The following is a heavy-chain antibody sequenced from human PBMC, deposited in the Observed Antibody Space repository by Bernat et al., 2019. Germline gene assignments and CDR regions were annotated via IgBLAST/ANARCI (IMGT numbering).Heavy chain of an antibody. CDR3: ARGGIVVVVAAANWYFDL. J-gene: IGHJ2*01. Sequence: QVQLQQWGAGLLKPSETLSLTCAVYGGSFSGYYWSWIRQPPGKGLEWIGEINHSGSTNYNPSLKSRVTIPVGTSKNQFSLKLSSVTAADTAVYYCARGGIVVVVAAANWYFDLWGRGTLVTVSS. V-gene: IGHV4-34*01. CDR1: GGSFSGYY. CDR2: INHSGST. D-gene: IGHD2-15*01.